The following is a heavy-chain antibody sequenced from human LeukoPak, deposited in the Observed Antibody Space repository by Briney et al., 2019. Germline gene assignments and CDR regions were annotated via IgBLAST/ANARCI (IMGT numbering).Heavy chain of an antibody. CDR3: ARETTYYYYMDV. CDR2: IYHSGST. J-gene: IGHJ6*03. V-gene: IGHV4-38-2*02. CDR1: GYSISSGYY. D-gene: IGHD1-14*01. Sequence: SETLSLTCTVSGYSISSGYYWGWIRQPPGKELEWIGSIYHSGSTYYNPSLKSRVTISVDTSKNQFSLKLSSVTAADTAVYYCARETTYYYYMDVWGKGTTVTVSS.